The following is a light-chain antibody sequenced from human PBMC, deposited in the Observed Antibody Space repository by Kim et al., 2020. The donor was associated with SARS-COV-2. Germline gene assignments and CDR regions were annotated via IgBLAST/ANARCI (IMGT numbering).Light chain of an antibody. J-gene: IGLJ3*02. CDR3: QVWDSSSDWV. V-gene: IGLV3-21*04. CDR2: YDS. Sequence: SYELTQPPSVSVAPGKTARITCGGNNIGSKSVHWYQQKPGQAPVLVIYYDSDRPSGIPERFSGSNSGNTATLTISRVEAGDEADYYCQVWDSSSDWVFCG. CDR1: NIGSKS.